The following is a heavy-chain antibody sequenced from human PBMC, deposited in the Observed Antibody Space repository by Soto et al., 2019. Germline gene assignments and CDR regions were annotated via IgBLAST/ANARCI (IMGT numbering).Heavy chain of an antibody. J-gene: IGHJ4*02. CDR3: ARDGSGSYYHYYFDL. D-gene: IGHD3-10*01. Sequence: GGSLRLSCAASGFTFSTYAMNWVRQAPGKGPEWVSSISGGGDRTYYADSGRGRIAISRDNSKNTLYLQMNSLSADDTAVYYCARDGSGSYYHYYFDLWGQGTLVTVSS. CDR2: ISGGGDRT. V-gene: IGHV3-23*01. CDR1: GFTFSTYA.